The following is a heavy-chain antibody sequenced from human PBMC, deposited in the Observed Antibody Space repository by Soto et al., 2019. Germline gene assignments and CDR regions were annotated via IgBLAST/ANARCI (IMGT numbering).Heavy chain of an antibody. CDR2: INPNSGGT. CDR3: ARVLKTGAPAFDI. V-gene: IGHV1-2*04. Sequence: GASVKVSCKASGYTFTGYYMHWVRQAPGQGLEWMGWINPNSGGTNYAQKFQGWVTMTRDTSISTAYMELSRLRSDDTAVYYCARVLKTGAPAFDIWGQGTMVTVSS. D-gene: IGHD7-27*01. CDR1: GYTFTGYY. J-gene: IGHJ3*02.